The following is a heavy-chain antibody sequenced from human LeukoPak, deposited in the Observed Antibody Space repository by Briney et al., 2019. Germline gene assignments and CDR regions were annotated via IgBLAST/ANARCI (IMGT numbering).Heavy chain of an antibody. Sequence: GGSLRLSCAASGFRFSSYDMHWVRQAPGKGLEWVGRIKSKTDGGTTDYAAPVQGRFTISRDDPKNTVYLQMNSLKTEDTAVYYCTTGSTGYWGQGTLVTVSS. CDR3: TTGSTGY. CDR1: GFRFSSYD. CDR2: IKSKTDGGTT. J-gene: IGHJ4*02. V-gene: IGHV3-15*01.